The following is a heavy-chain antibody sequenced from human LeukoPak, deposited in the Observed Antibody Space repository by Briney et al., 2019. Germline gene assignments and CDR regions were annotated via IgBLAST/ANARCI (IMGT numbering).Heavy chain of an antibody. D-gene: IGHD6-6*01. J-gene: IGHJ4*02. Sequence: TSETLSLTCTVSGGSIRSSYYYWGWIRQPPGKGLEWIGSIYDSGSTNYNPSLKSRVTISVGKSKNQFSLKLSSVTAADTAVYYCARALSSIAARRLLDYWGQGTLVTVSS. CDR3: ARALSSIAARRLLDY. CDR1: GGSIRSSYYY. V-gene: IGHV4-39*07. CDR2: IYDSGST.